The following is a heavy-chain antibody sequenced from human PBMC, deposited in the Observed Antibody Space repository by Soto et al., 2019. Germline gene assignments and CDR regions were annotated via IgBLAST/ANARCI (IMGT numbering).Heavy chain of an antibody. CDR2: ISAYNGNT. D-gene: IGHD2-15*01. CDR1: GYTFTSYG. Sequence: ASVKVSCKASGYTFTSYGISWVRQAPGQGLEWMGWISAYNGNTNYAQKLQGRVTISVDTSKNQFSLKLSSVTAADTAVYYCARDSGGYSFLHYTHAFDIWGQGTMVTVSS. V-gene: IGHV1-18*01. J-gene: IGHJ3*02. CDR3: ARDSGGYSFLHYTHAFDI.